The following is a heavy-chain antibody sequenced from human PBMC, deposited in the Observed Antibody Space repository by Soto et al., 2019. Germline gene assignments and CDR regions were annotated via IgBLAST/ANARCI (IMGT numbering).Heavy chain of an antibody. CDR1: GFTFRTYA. V-gene: IGHV3-30*04. CDR2: MSFDGSHK. J-gene: IGHJ6*01. D-gene: IGHD3-10*01. Sequence: QVQLVESGGGVVQPGRSLRLSCAASGFTFRTYAMHWVRQAPGKALEWVAVMSFDGSHKYYADSVKGRFTISRDNSKNTLYLQVNTLRAEDTAVYYCARTTMVRGDSTFYYYYPMDVWGQGTTVTVSA. CDR3: ARTTMVRGDSTFYYYYPMDV.